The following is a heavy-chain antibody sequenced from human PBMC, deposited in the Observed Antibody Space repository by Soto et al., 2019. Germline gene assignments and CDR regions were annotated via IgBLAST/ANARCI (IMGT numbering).Heavy chain of an antibody. CDR2: IHFNGNT. CDR3: ASVTFGGVVLAH. Sequence: SETLSLTCTVSAASFSKYYWSWIRQPPGKGLEWIGYIHFNGNTNYNPSLKRRVTISIDTSKKQISLNLTSVTDADTAVYYCASVTFGGVVLAHWGQGTLVTVSS. J-gene: IGHJ4*02. CDR1: AASFSKYY. D-gene: IGHD3-16*01. V-gene: IGHV4-59*01.